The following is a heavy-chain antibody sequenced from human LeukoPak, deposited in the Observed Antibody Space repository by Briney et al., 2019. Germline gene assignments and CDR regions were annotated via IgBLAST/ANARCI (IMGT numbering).Heavy chain of an antibody. CDR2: MNPNSGNT. V-gene: IGHV1-8*03. Sequence: ASVKVSCKASGYTFTSYDINWVRQATGQGLEWMGWMNPNSGNTGYAQKFQGRVTITRNTSISTAYMELSSLRSEDTAVYYCVAAGDCSSTSCYEAFDIWGQGTMVTVSS. D-gene: IGHD2-2*01. CDR3: VAAGDCSSTSCYEAFDI. J-gene: IGHJ3*02. CDR1: GYTFTSYD.